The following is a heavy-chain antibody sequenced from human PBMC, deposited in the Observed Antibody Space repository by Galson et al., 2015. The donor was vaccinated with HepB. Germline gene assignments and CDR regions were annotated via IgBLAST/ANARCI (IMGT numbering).Heavy chain of an antibody. Sequence: SVKVSCKASGGTFSNYAFNWVRQAPGQGLEWLGAIVPVYGAADYAQKSQGRVTISADESTNTAYMELSSLKSEDTAVYYCARDTRLCTGDCTIYSYFYMDVWGEGTTVTVSS. CDR2: IVPVYGAA. CDR3: ARDTRLCTGDCTIYSYFYMDV. D-gene: IGHD2-8*02. CDR1: GGTFSNYA. V-gene: IGHV1-69*13. J-gene: IGHJ6*03.